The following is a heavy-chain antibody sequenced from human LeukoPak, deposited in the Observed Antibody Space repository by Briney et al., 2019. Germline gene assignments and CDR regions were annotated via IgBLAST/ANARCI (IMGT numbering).Heavy chain of an antibody. CDR1: GFIFDDYA. D-gene: IGHD4-17*01. Sequence: GTSLRLSCAASGFIFDDYAVHWVRQAPGKGLEWVSGISWNSGSMKYADSVKGRFTISRDNAKYSLYLQMNSLRVEDTAFYYCAKETTYPYGDFESWGQGTLVTVSS. CDR3: AKETTYPYGDFES. CDR2: ISWNSGSM. V-gene: IGHV3-9*01. J-gene: IGHJ4*02.